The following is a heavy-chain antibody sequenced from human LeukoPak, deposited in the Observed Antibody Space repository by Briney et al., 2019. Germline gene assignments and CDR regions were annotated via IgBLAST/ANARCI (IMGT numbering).Heavy chain of an antibody. CDR2: IGTSSTTI. Sequence: GGSLRLSCAASGFTFSTYTMNWVRQPPGKGLEWVSNIGTSSTTIYYADSVKGRFTISRDNAKNSLYLQMNSLRAEDTAVYYCASGRYYYDSSGYYYDRALWGQGTLVTVSS. CDR1: GFTFSTYT. D-gene: IGHD3-22*01. V-gene: IGHV3-48*01. CDR3: ASGRYYYDSSGYYYDRAL. J-gene: IGHJ4*02.